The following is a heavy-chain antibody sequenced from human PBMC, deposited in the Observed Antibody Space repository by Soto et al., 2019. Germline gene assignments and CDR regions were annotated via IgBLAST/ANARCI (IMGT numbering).Heavy chain of an antibody. CDR2: INPNSGGT. J-gene: IGHJ4*02. CDR1: GYTFTGYY. Sequence: GXSVKVSCHASGYTFTGYYMHWVRQAPGQGLEWMGWINPNSGGTNYAQKFQGRVTMTRDTSISTAYMELSRLRSDDTAVYYCARLYYYDSSGSGYWGQGTLVTVSS. D-gene: IGHD3-22*01. CDR3: ARLYYYDSSGSGY. V-gene: IGHV1-2*02.